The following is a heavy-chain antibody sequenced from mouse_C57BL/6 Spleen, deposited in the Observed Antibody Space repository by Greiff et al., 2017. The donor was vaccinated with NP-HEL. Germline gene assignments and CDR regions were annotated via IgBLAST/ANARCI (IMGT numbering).Heavy chain of an antibody. CDR2: ISYDGSN. V-gene: IGHV3-6*01. D-gene: IGHD1-1*01. Sequence: EVQLVESGPGLVKPSQSLSLTCSVTGYSITSGYYWNWIRQFPGNKLEWMGYISYDGSNNYNPSLKNRISITRDTSKNQFFLKLNSVTTEDTATYYCARDRSYGSRGWYFDVWGTGTTVTVSS. CDR1: GYSITSGYY. J-gene: IGHJ1*03. CDR3: ARDRSYGSRGWYFDV.